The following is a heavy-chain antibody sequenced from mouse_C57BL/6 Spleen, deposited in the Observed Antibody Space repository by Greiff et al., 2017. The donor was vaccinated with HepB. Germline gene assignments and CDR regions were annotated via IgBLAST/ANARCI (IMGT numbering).Heavy chain of an antibody. V-gene: IGHV14-4*01. Sequence: VHVKQSGAELVRPGASVKLSCTASGFNIKDDYMHWVKQRPEQGLEWIGWIDPENGDTEYASKFQGKATITADTSSNTAYLQLSSLTSEDTAVYYCTPSYGSRAWFAYWGQVTLVTVSA. CDR1: GFNIKDDY. CDR2: IDPENGDT. J-gene: IGHJ3*01. D-gene: IGHD1-1*01. CDR3: TPSYGSRAWFAY.